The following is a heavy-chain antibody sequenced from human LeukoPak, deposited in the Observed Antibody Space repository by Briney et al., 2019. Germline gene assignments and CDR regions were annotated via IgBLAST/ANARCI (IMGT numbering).Heavy chain of an antibody. CDR3: ARGRGPGSFLIDY. CDR1: GFIFKGYA. Sequence: GGSLRLSCAASGFIFKGYAIHGVRQAPVRALEGVAVISNDGSRIYYADSAKGRFTVSRDNSKSTLYLQMNSLRDEDTAVYYCARGRGPGSFLIDYWGQGTLVTVSS. V-gene: IGHV3-30*01. CDR2: ISNDGSRI. J-gene: IGHJ4*02.